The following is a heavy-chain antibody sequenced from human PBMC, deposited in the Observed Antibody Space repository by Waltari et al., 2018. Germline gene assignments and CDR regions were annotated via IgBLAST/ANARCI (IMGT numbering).Heavy chain of an antibody. Sequence: QVQLVEFGGGLVKPGGSLRLSCAASGFSFSDYYMSWIRQAPGKGLEWVSYISSNGHTINYADSVKGRFTISRDNAKNSLYLQMNSLRAEDTAVYYCASGDGTYAGYFDYWGQGILVTVSS. D-gene: IGHD1-26*01. V-gene: IGHV3-11*04. CDR1: GFSFSDYY. J-gene: IGHJ4*02. CDR3: ASGDGTYAGYFDY. CDR2: ISSNGHTI.